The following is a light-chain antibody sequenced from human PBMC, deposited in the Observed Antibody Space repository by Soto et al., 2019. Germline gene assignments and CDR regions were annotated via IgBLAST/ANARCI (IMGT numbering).Light chain of an antibody. J-gene: IGKJ5*01. CDR3: QQYDTLPLT. V-gene: IGKV1-33*01. CDR2: DSS. Sequence: DIQMTQSPSSLSASVGDRVTIICQASQDITNYLNWYQQKPGKAPNLLIHDSSNLETGVPSRFSGSGTGTYFSLTISSIQPEDIATYYCQQYDTLPLTFGQGTQLEIK. CDR1: QDITNY.